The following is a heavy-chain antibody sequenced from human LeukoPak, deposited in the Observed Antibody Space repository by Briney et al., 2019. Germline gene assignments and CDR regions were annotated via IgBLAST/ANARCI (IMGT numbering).Heavy chain of an antibody. Sequence: ASVKVSCKASGYTFTSYAIQWVRQAPGQRLEWMGWINAGHGNTKYSQKFQGRVTITKDTSASTAYMELSRLRSDDTAVYYCARDPQYQLLMRGAFDIWGQGTMVTVSS. J-gene: IGHJ3*02. V-gene: IGHV1-3*01. CDR1: GYTFTSYA. CDR2: INAGHGNT. D-gene: IGHD2-2*01. CDR3: ARDPQYQLLMRGAFDI.